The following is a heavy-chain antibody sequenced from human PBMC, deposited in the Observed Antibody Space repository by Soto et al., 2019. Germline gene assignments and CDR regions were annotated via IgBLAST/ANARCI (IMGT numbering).Heavy chain of an antibody. D-gene: IGHD3-22*01. CDR2: ISSSANVI. V-gene: IGHV3-48*03. CDR3: VRDWGNYYDNSGADAFDI. CDR1: GFTFSRYE. J-gene: IGHJ3*02. Sequence: VQLVESRGGLGQPGGSLRLSCAASGFTFSRYEMNWVRQAPGKGLEWVSYISSSANVIYYADSVKGRFTISRDNANNSLHLQMNSLRGEDTAVYFCVRDWGNYYDNSGADAFDIWGQGTKVIVTP.